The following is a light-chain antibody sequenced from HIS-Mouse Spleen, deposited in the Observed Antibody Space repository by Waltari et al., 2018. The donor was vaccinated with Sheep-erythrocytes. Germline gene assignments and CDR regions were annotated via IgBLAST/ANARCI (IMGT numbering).Light chain of an antibody. Sequence: YELTQPPSVPVSPGQTASITSSGERVGDQYACWYQQKPGHSPVLVIYQDSKLPAGIPERFSGSNSGNTATLTISGTQAMDEAVYYCQAWDSSTVVFCGGTKLTVL. CDR3: QAWDSSTVV. J-gene: IGLJ2*01. CDR1: RVGDQY. V-gene: IGLV3-1*01. CDR2: QDS.